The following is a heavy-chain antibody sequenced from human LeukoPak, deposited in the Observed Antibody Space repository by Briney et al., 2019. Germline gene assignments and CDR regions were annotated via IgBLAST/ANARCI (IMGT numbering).Heavy chain of an antibody. D-gene: IGHD1-1*01. CDR1: GFTFSFYG. J-gene: IGHJ4*02. V-gene: IGHV3-23*01. CDR3: VKGRYDTDY. CDR2: ISARGSV. Sequence: GGSLRLSCAGSGFTFSFYGMSWVRQAPGKGLEWVSVISARGSVYYPDSVKGRFTISRDNSKNTVYLQMNSLRAEDTALYYCVKGRYDTDYWGQGTLVIVSS.